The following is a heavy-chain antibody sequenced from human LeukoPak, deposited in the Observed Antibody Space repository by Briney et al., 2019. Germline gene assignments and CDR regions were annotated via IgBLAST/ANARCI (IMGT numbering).Heavy chain of an antibody. D-gene: IGHD3-10*01. Sequence: PSETLSLTCTVSGGSISSSSYYWGWIRQPPGKGLEWIGSIYYSGSTYYNPSLKSRVTISVDTSKNQFSLKLSSVTAADTAAYYCARLGAPILWFGKSINWFDPWGQGTLVTVSS. CDR2: IYYSGST. J-gene: IGHJ5*02. CDR1: GGSISSSSYY. CDR3: ARLGAPILWFGKSINWFDP. V-gene: IGHV4-39*01.